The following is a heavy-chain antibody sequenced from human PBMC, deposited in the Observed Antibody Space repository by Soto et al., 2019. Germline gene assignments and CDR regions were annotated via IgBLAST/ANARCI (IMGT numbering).Heavy chain of an antibody. Sequence: ASVKVSCKASGYIFASYDGKWVRQAPGQGLEWMGWMNPNSGNTGYVQKFQGRVTMTRDPSISTAYMELSSLRSEDTAVYYCTRDPKNTAMVTDYWGQGTLVTVSS. V-gene: IGHV1-8*01. CDR2: MNPNSGNT. CDR3: TRDPKNTAMVTDY. D-gene: IGHD5-18*01. CDR1: GYIFASYD. J-gene: IGHJ4*02.